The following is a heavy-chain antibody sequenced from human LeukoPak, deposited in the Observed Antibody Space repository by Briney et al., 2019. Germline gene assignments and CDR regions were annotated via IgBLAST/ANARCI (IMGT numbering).Heavy chain of an antibody. D-gene: IGHD1-26*01. J-gene: IGHJ4*02. V-gene: IGHV3-11*01. CDR1: GFTFSDYF. Sequence: GGSLRLSCAASGFTFSDYFMSWIRQAPGRGLEWISCISTTGSTVYYADSVKGRFTISRDNAKNSLYLQMHSLRADDTAVYYCAREDTGSYSRAYYFDYWGQGTLVTVSS. CDR3: AREDTGSYSRAYYFDY. CDR2: ISTTGSTV.